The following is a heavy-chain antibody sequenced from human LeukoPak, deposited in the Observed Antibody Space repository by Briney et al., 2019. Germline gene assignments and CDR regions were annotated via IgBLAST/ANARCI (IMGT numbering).Heavy chain of an antibody. Sequence: ASVKVSCKASGYTFTSYYMHWVRQAPGQGLEWMGIINPSGGSTSYAQKFQGRVTMTRDMSTSTVYMELSSLRSEDTAVYYCARDLHTAKAWFDPWGQGTLVTVSS. V-gene: IGHV1-46*01. CDR3: ARDLHTAKAWFDP. D-gene: IGHD5-18*01. CDR2: INPSGGST. CDR1: GYTFTSYY. J-gene: IGHJ5*02.